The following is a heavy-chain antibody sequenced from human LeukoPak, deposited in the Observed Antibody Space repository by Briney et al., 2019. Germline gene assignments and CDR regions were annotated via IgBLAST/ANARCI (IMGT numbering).Heavy chain of an antibody. CDR2: ISRSTTYI. J-gene: IGHJ6*03. CDR1: GFTFSYYS. D-gene: IGHD4-11*01. Sequence: GGSLRLSCAASGFTFSYYSMNWVRQAPGKGLEWVSSISRSTTYIYYADSVKGRFTISRDNSKNTLYLQMGSLRAEDMAVYYCARVTTQNYYYYYMDVWGKGTTVTVSS. V-gene: IGHV3-21*01. CDR3: ARVTTQNYYYYYMDV.